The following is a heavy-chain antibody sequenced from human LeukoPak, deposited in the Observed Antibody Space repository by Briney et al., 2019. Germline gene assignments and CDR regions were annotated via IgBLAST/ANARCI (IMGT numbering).Heavy chain of an antibody. Sequence: GASVKVSCKASGYTFTSYGISWVRQAPGQGLEWMGWISAYNGNTNYAQKLQGRVTMTTDTSTSTAYMELRSLRSDDTAVYYCARDPYGSGGYYVYYYYYMDVWGKGTTVTVSS. D-gene: IGHD3-10*01. CDR2: ISAYNGNT. CDR1: GYTFTSYG. CDR3: ARDPYGSGGYYVYYYYYMDV. J-gene: IGHJ6*03. V-gene: IGHV1-18*01.